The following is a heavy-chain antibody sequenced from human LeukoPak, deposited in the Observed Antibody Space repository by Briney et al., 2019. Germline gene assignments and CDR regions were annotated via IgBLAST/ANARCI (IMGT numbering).Heavy chain of an antibody. J-gene: IGHJ4*02. CDR3: ARTFAAAHIDY. D-gene: IGHD2-15*01. Sequence: GGSLRLSCAASGFTFSGYWMHWVRQAPGKGLVWVSRIKSDGSSTTYADSVKGRFTISRDNAKNTLYLEMNSLRAEDSAVYYCARTFAAAHIDYWGQGTLVTVSS. CDR1: GFTFSGYW. V-gene: IGHV3-74*01. CDR2: IKSDGSST.